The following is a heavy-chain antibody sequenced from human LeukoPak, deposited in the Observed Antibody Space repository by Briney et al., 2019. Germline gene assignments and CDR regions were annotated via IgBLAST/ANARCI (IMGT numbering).Heavy chain of an antibody. J-gene: IGHJ3*02. V-gene: IGHV3-21*01. Sequence: GGSLRLSCAASGFTFNNYNMNWVRQAPGKGLEWVSSISRSSIYIYYANSVKGRFTISRDNAKNSLYLQMNSLRAEDTAVYYCARDRYSYGYPDAFDIWGQGTMVTVSS. CDR2: ISRSSIYI. D-gene: IGHD5-18*01. CDR1: GFTFNNYN. CDR3: ARDRYSYGYPDAFDI.